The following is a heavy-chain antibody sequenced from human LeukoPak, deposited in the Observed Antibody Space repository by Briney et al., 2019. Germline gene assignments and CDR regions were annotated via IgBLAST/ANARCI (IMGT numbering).Heavy chain of an antibody. CDR2: IIPIFGTA. J-gene: IGHJ6*04. D-gene: IGHD3-10*01. CDR1: GGTFSSYA. V-gene: IGHV1-69*13. Sequence: ASVKVSCKASGGTFSSYAISWVRQAPGQGLEWMGGIIPIFGTANYAQKFQARVTITADESTSTAYMELSSLRSEDTAVYYCARGSGSIWYYYYGMDVWGKGTTVTVSS. CDR3: ARGSGSIWYYYYGMDV.